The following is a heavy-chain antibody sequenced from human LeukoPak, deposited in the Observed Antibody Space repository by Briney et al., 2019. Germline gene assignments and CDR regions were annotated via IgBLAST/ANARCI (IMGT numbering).Heavy chain of an antibody. CDR3: ARDTPSSIAVLFDY. V-gene: IGHV3-21*01. J-gene: IGHJ4*02. CDR2: ISSSSSYI. D-gene: IGHD6-6*01. CDR1: GFTFSSYS. Sequence: GGSLRLSCAASGFTFSSYSMNWVRQAPGKGLEWVSSISSSSSYIYYADSVKGRFTISRDNAKNSLYLQINSLRAEDTAVYYCARDTPSSIAVLFDYWGQGTLVTVSS.